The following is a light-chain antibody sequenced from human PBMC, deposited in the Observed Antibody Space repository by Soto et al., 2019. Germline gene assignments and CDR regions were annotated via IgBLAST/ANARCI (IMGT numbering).Light chain of an antibody. CDR3: AAWDDSLSGHVV. Sequence: QSVLTQPPSASGTPGPRVTISCSGSSSNIGSNYVYWYQQLPGTAPKLLIYRNNQRPSGVPDRFSGSKSGTSASLAISGLRSEDEADYYGAAWDDSLSGHVVFGGGTKVTVL. CDR1: SSNIGSNY. V-gene: IGLV1-47*01. CDR2: RNN. J-gene: IGLJ2*01.